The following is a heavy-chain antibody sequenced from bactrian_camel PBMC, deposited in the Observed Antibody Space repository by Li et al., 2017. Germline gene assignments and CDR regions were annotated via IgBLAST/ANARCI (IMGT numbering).Heavy chain of an antibody. Sequence: EVQLVESGGGSVQTGGSLRLSCAASGYPYSSYYMTWFRQAPGKEREGVAAVYTGGGSQYYADSVQGRFTISVDNAKNPVMVYLKMPTLKPDDTAMYYCAAGSWVAGSLDEHDYVHWGQGTQVTVS. CDR3: AAGSWVAGSLDEHDYVH. CDR2: VYTGGGSQ. CDR1: GYPYSSYY. J-gene: IGHJ4*01. V-gene: IGHV3S40*01. D-gene: IGHD6*01.